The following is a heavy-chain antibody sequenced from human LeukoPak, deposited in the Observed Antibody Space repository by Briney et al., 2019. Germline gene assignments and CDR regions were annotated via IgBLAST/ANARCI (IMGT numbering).Heavy chain of an antibody. J-gene: IGHJ4*02. CDR2: ISYDGSNK. CDR1: GFTFSSYG. V-gene: IGHV3-30*18. CDR3: AKDIATGIAAACPDY. Sequence: TGGSLRLSCAASGFTFSSYGMQWVRRAPGKGLEWVAVISYDGSNKYYADSVKGRFTISRDNSKNTLYLQMNSLRAEDTAVYYCAKDIATGIAAACPDYWGQGTLVTVSS. D-gene: IGHD6-13*01.